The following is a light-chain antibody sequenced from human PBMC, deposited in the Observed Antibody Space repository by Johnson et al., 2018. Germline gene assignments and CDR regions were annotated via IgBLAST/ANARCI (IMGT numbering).Light chain of an antibody. V-gene: IGLV1-51*02. CDR2: ENN. CDR3: GTWDSSLSAGNV. CDR1: SSNIGNNY. Sequence: QSVLTQPPSVSAAPGQKVTISCSGSSSNIGNNYVSWYQQLPGTAPKLLIYENNKRPSGIPDRFSGSKSGTSATLGITGLQTGYEADYYCGTWDSSLSAGNVFGTGTKCTV. J-gene: IGLJ1*01.